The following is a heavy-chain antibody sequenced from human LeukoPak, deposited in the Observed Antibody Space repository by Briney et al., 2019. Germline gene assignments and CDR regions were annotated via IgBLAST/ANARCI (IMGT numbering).Heavy chain of an antibody. CDR1: GFTFSSYG. CDR3: AKEGDYYGSGSYYYQDY. CDR2: MSNDGSNK. D-gene: IGHD3-10*01. J-gene: IGHJ4*02. V-gene: IGHV3-30*18. Sequence: PGRSLRLSCAASGFTFSSYGMHWVRQAPGKGLEWVAVMSNDGSNKYYAVSVKGRFTISRDNSKNTLYLQMNSLRAEDTAVYYCAKEGDYYGSGSYYYQDYWGQGTLVTVSS.